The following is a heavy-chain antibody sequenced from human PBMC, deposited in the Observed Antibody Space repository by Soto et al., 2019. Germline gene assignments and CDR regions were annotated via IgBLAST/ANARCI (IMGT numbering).Heavy chain of an antibody. D-gene: IGHD2-15*01. CDR3: ARVYCSGGSCYSDY. J-gene: IGHJ4*02. CDR1: GGTFSSYA. V-gene: IGHV1-69*12. Sequence: QVQLVQSGAEVKKPGSSVKVSCKASGGTFSSYAISWVRQAPGQGLEWMGGIIPIFGTANYAQKFQGRVTXXAXEFXSTAYMELSSLRSEDTAVYYCARVYCSGGSCYSDYWGQGTLVTVSS. CDR2: IIPIFGTA.